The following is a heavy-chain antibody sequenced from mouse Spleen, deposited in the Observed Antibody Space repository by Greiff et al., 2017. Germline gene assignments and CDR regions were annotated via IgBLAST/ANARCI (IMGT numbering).Heavy chain of an antibody. V-gene: IGHV5-6-5*01. D-gene: IGHD2-1*01. Sequence: EVKLVESGGGLVKPGGSLKLSCAASGFTFSSYAMSWVRQTPEKRLEWVASISSGGSTYYPDSVKGRFTISRDNARNILYLQMSSLRSEDTAMYYCAREDYGNPYAMDYWGQGTSVTVSS. CDR1: GFTFSSYA. CDR3: AREDYGNPYAMDY. J-gene: IGHJ4*01. CDR2: ISSGGST.